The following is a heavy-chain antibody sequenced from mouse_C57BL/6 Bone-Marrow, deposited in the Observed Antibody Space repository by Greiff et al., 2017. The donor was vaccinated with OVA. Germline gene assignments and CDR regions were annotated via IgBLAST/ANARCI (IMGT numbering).Heavy chain of an antibody. CDR1: GYTFTSYW. J-gene: IGHJ2*01. V-gene: IGHV1-59*01. D-gene: IGHD2-2*01. CDR3: ARNYGYDD. CDR2: IDPSDSYT. Sequence: QVQLQQPGAELVRPGTSVKLSCKASGYTFTSYWMHWVKQRPGQGLEWIGVIDPSDSYTNYNQNFKGRATLTVDTSSSTAYMQLSSLTSEDSAVYYCARNYGYDDWGQGTTLTVSS.